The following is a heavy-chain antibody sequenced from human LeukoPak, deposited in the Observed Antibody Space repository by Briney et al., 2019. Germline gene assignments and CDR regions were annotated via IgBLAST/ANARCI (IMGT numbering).Heavy chain of an antibody. D-gene: IGHD6-13*01. J-gene: IGHJ5*02. CDR2: IYHSGST. CDR1: GGSISSGGYS. CDR3: ARGIAAANWFDP. V-gene: IGHV4-30-2*01. Sequence: SETLSLTCAVSGGSISSGGYSWSWIRQPPGKGLEWIGYIYHSGSTYYNPSLKSRVTISVDRSKNQFSPKLSSVTAADTAVYYCARGIAAANWFDPWGQGTLVTVSS.